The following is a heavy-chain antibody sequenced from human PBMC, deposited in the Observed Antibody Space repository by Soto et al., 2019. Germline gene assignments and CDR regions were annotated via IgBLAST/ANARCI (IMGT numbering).Heavy chain of an antibody. J-gene: IGHJ4*02. Sequence: LXLSCAASRFTVSNYCMHWVRQAPCKGLEWVAVISDDGVSKYYADSVQGRFTISRDNSESAVFLQMNSLRPDDTALYFCARAYYFGSGTSYTLYYWGQGTQVTVSS. V-gene: IGHV3-30*03. D-gene: IGHD3-10*01. CDR3: ARAYYFGSGTSYTLYY. CDR1: RFTVSNYC. CDR2: ISDDGVSK.